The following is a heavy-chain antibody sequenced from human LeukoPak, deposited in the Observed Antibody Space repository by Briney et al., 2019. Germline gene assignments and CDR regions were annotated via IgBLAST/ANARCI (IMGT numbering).Heavy chain of an antibody. CDR3: ARGGGGYMPS. CDR1: GGSFSGYY. Sequence: SETLSLTCAVYGGSFSGYYWSWIRQPPGKGLEWIGEIDHSGSTNYNPSLKSRVTISVDTSKNQFSLKLSSVTAADTAVYYCARGGGGYMPSWGQGTLVTVSS. CDR2: IDHSGST. D-gene: IGHD1-26*01. J-gene: IGHJ5*02. V-gene: IGHV4-34*01.